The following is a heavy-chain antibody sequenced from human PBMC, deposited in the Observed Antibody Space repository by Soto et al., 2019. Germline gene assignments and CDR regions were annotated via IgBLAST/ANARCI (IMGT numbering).Heavy chain of an antibody. J-gene: IGHJ4*02. CDR3: ARTKCSGGSCYSWSLDY. V-gene: IGHV4-31*03. Sequence: TLGLTCTVSGGSITTGGYYWSWIRQLPGKGLEWIGHRYYSESTYYNPSLKSRVSISLDTSKNQFSLKLSFVTAADTAMYYCARTKCSGGSCYSWSLDYWGQRTPVTVSS. CDR2: RYYSEST. CDR1: GGSITTGGYY. D-gene: IGHD2-15*01.